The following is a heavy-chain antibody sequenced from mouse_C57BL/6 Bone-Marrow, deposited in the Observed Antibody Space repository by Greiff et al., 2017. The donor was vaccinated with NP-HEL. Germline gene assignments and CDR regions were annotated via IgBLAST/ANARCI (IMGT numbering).Heavy chain of an antibody. J-gene: IGHJ2*01. D-gene: IGHD3-1*01. CDR2: ISDGGSYT. CDR3: AREGAFRAHDY. Sequence: EVKLMESGGGLVKPGGSLKLSCAASGFTFSSYAMSWVRQTPEKRLEWVATISDGGSYTYYPDNVKGRFTISRDNAKNNLYLQMSHLKSEDTAMYYCAREGAFRAHDYWGQGTTLTVSS. CDR1: GFTFSSYA. V-gene: IGHV5-4*01.